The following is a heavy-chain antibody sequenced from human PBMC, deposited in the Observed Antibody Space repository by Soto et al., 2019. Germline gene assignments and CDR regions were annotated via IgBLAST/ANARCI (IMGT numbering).Heavy chain of an antibody. CDR2: IIPIFGTA. Sequence: SVKVSCKASGYTFTSYAMSWVRQAPGQGLEWMGGIIPIFGTANYAQKFQGRVTITADESTSTAYMELSSLRSEDTAVYYCARGYSGSYYDYYYGMDVWGQGTTVTVSS. J-gene: IGHJ6*02. CDR1: GYTFTSYA. V-gene: IGHV1-69*13. D-gene: IGHD1-26*01. CDR3: ARGYSGSYYDYYYGMDV.